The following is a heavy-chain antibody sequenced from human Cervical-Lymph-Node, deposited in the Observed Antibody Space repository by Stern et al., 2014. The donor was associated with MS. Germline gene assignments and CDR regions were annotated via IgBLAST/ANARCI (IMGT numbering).Heavy chain of an antibody. CDR3: ARGGKDGDNWAYCFDS. V-gene: IGHV4-61*01. CDR1: GGSVSSRSHY. Sequence: QVQLQESGPGLVKPSETLSLTCTVSGGSVSSRSHYWNWIRPTPGQGLEWIGHIYYIGDTNYNPSLKSRVTMSIDRSRNQFSLKLRSVTAADTAVYYCARGGKDGDNWAYCFDSWGQGTLVTVSS. CDR2: IYYIGDT. D-gene: IGHD5-24*01. J-gene: IGHJ4*02.